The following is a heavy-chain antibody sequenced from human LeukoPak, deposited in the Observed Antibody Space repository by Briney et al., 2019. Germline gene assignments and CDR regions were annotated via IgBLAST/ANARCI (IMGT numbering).Heavy chain of an antibody. Sequence: PSETLSLTCTVSGGSISSDYWSWIRQPPGKGLEWIGYIYYSGRTYYNPSLKSRITISVDTSKNQFSLKLSSVTAADTAVYYCARDLGSPYDSSGYNDYWGQGTLVTVSS. CDR3: ARDLGSPYDSSGYNDY. J-gene: IGHJ4*02. V-gene: IGHV4-59*01. D-gene: IGHD3-22*01. CDR2: IYYSGRT. CDR1: GGSISSDY.